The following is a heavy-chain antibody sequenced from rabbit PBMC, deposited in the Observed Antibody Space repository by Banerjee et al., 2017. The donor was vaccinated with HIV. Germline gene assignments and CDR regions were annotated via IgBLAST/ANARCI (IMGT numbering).Heavy chain of an antibody. CDR2: IYTGSSGA. V-gene: IGHV1S45*01. CDR1: GFSFSGSYW. Sequence: QEQLEESGGDLVKPEGSLTLTCTASGFSFSGSYWTCWVRQAPGKGLELIACIYTGSSGAYYASWAKGRFTISKTSSTTVTLQMTSLTAADTATYFCARDFKLWGPGTLVTVS. CDR3: ARDFKL. J-gene: IGHJ4*01.